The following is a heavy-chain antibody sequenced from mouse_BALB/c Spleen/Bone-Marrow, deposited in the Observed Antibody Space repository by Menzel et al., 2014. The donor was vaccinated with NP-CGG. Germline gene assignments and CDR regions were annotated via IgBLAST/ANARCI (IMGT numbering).Heavy chain of an antibody. CDR3: GREIYYGNPDY. V-gene: IGHV1-37*01. Sequence: EVQLQQSGPELVKPGASVKISCKASGYSFXGCFMNWVKQSHGKSLEWIGRINPYNGDTFYNQKFKGKATLTVDKSSSTAHMELLSLTSEDSVVYYCGREIYYGNPDYWGQGTTLTVSS. J-gene: IGHJ2*01. CDR2: INPYNGDT. CDR1: GYSFXGCF. D-gene: IGHD2-1*01.